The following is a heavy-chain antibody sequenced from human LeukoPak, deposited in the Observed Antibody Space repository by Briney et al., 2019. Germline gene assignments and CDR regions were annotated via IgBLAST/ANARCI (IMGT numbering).Heavy chain of an antibody. CDR2: IIPILGIA. Sequence: SVKVSCKASGGTFSSYAISWVRQAPGQGLEWMGRIIPILGIANYAQKLQGRVTMTTDTSTSTAYMELRSLRSDDTAVYYCARSYSGYDRIFDYWGQGTLVTVSS. V-gene: IGHV1-69*04. CDR3: ARSYSGYDRIFDY. CDR1: GGTFSSYA. D-gene: IGHD5-12*01. J-gene: IGHJ4*02.